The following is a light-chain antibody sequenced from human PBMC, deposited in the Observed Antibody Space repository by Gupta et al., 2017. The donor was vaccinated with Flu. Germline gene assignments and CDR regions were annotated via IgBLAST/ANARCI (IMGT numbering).Light chain of an antibody. CDR2: RNN. Sequence: QSVLTPPPSASGTPGQRVTTSCSGSSSNNGSNYVYWYQQLPGTAPKLLIYRNNQRPSGVPDRFSGSKSGTSASLAISGLRSEDEADYYCPAWDDSLSGLVFGTGTKVTVL. CDR1: SSNNGSNY. CDR3: PAWDDSLSGLV. V-gene: IGLV1-47*01. J-gene: IGLJ1*01.